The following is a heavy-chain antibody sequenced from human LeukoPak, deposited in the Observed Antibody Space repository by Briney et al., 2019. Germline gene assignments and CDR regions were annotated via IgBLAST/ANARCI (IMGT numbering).Heavy chain of an antibody. CDR3: ARAGYTSTWTFDY. CDR2: IYSTGST. J-gene: IGHJ4*02. CDR1: GGSIRRYF. V-gene: IGHV4-4*07. Sequence: SETLSLTCSVSGGSIRRYFWSWIRQSAGRGLEHIGRIYSTGSTNYSPSLKSRVSMSVDTSKNQFSLTLRSVTAADTAIYYCARAGYTSTWTFDYWGQGILVTVSS. D-gene: IGHD6-13*01.